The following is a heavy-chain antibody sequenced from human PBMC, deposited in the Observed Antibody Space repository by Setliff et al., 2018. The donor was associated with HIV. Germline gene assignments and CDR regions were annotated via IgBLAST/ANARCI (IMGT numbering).Heavy chain of an antibody. CDR3: ARGSSCIGGNCLLFYYYYYGLDV. Sequence: SETLSLTCAVYGGSFTNYYWSWFRQSPGKGLEWIGEITDGGATDYNPSLKSRVSISLDTSNKQFSLKLTSVTAADTAVYYCARGSSCIGGNCLLFYYYYYGLDVWGQGTTVTVSS. CDR1: GGSFTNYY. J-gene: IGHJ6*02. D-gene: IGHD2-15*01. CDR2: ITDGGAT. V-gene: IGHV4-34*01.